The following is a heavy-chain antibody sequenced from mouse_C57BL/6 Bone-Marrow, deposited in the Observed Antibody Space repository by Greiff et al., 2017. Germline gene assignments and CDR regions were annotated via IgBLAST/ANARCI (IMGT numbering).Heavy chain of an antibody. J-gene: IGHJ4*01. CDR1: GYTFTNYW. V-gene: IGHV1-63*01. CDR3: ARLRVWYSMDY. Sequence: VQLQQSGAELVRPGTSVKMSCKSSGYTFTNYWIGWAKQRPGHGLEWIGDIYPGGGYTNYNEKFKGKATLTVDKSSSTAYMQFSSLSSEDSAIYYCARLRVWYSMDYWGQGTSVTVSS. CDR2: IYPGGGYT.